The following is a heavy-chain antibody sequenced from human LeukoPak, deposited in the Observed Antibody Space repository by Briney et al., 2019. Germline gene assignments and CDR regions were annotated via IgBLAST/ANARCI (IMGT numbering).Heavy chain of an antibody. CDR1: GFTFSNAW. J-gene: IGHJ4*02. CDR2: IKSKTDGGTI. V-gene: IGHV3-15*01. D-gene: IGHD6-19*01. CDR3: SARIVVAGTFC. Sequence: GGSLRLSCAASGFTFSNAWMTWVRQAPGEGLEWVGRIKSKTDGGTIDYAAPVKGRFTISRDDSKNTLYLQMNSLKTEDTAVYYCSARIVVAGTFCWGQGTLVTVSS.